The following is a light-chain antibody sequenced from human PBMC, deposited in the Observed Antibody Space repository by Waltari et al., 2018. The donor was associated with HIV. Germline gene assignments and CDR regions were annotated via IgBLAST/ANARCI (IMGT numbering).Light chain of an antibody. CDR1: QSVLYSSDNKNY. J-gene: IGKJ1*01. CDR2: WAS. CDR3: QQYYSTRT. Sequence: DIVMTQSPDSLIVSLGERATINCKSSQSVLYSSDNKNYLAWYQQKPGQPPKLLIYWASTRESGVPDRFSGSGSGTDFTLTISNLQAEDVAVYYCQQYYSTRTFGQGTKVEIK. V-gene: IGKV4-1*01.